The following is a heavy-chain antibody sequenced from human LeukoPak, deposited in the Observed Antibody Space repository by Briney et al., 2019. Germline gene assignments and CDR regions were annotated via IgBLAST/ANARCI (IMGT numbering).Heavy chain of an antibody. J-gene: IGHJ6*03. CDR1: GFTFSSYA. V-gene: IGHV3-21*01. CDR3: ARVKKVYYMDV. CDR2: ISSSSSYI. Sequence: PGGSLRLSCAASGFTFSSYAMSWVRQAPGKGLEWVSSISSSSSYIYYADSVKGRFTISRDNAKNSLYLQMNSLRAEDTAVYYCARVKKVYYMDVWGKGTTVSISS.